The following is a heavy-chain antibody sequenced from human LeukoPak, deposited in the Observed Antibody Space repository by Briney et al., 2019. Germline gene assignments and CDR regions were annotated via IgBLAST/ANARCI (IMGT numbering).Heavy chain of an antibody. CDR2: INHSGST. CDR1: GGSFSGYY. D-gene: IGHD3-10*01. Sequence: SGTLSLTCAVYGGSFSGYYWSWIRQPPGKGLEWIGEINHSGSTNYNPSLKSRVTISVDTSKNQFSLKLSSVTAADTAVYYCARGRLHYYGSGSYYKVRNYYYYYMDVWGKGTTVTVSS. J-gene: IGHJ6*03. CDR3: ARGRLHYYGSGSYYKVRNYYYYYMDV. V-gene: IGHV4-34*01.